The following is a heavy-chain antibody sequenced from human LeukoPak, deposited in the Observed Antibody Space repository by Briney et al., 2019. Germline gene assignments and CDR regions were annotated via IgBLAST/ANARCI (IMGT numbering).Heavy chain of an antibody. Sequence: GASVKVSCKASGYTFTGHYVHWVRQAPGQGLEWMGWIDPSSGGTNSAQKFQDRVTMARDTSITTVYMELSSLTSDDTAIYFRARDRIAPAGSIIDYWGQGTLVTVSS. V-gene: IGHV1-2*02. CDR2: IDPSSGGT. J-gene: IGHJ4*02. CDR1: GYTFTGHY. D-gene: IGHD6-13*01. CDR3: ARDRIAPAGSIIDY.